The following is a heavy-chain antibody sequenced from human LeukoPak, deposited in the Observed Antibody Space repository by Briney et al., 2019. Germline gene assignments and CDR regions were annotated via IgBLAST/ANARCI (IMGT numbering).Heavy chain of an antibody. Sequence: RGESLRISCQASGYAFTRSWIGWVRQLPGKGLEGMGVIYPDDSFTNYSPSFKGQITITADKSNRTTYLQWTSLKDTDTGTYYCASRGGDRYCSGGVCLVSGFWGQGALVTVSS. CDR1: GYAFTRSW. CDR2: IYPDDSFT. CDR3: ASRGGDRYCSGGVCLVSGF. J-gene: IGHJ4*02. D-gene: IGHD2-15*01. V-gene: IGHV5-51*01.